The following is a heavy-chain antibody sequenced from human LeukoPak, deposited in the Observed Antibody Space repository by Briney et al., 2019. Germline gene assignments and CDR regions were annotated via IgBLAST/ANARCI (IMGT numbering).Heavy chain of an antibody. D-gene: IGHD3-22*01. J-gene: IGHJ4*02. Sequence: PGGSLRLSCAVSGFTFSSYAMSWVRQAPGKGLEWVSSISPSSSYIHYADSAKGRFTISRDDAKNSLYLQMTSLRAEDTAVYYCARVVTYYSGSSGYSLDLWGQGALVIVSS. CDR1: GFTFSSYA. V-gene: IGHV3-21*01. CDR2: ISPSSSYI. CDR3: ARVVTYYSGSSGYSLDL.